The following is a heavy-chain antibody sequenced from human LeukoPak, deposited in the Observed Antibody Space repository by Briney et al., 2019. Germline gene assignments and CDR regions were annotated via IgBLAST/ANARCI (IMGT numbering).Heavy chain of an antibody. CDR1: GGSICNYF. V-gene: IGHV4-59*01. CDR2: IYYSGGT. Sequence: SETLSLTCTVSGGSICNYFWSWIRQPPGKGLEWIGYIYYSGGTNYNPSLKSRVTISVDTSKNQFSLKLSSVTAADTAVYYCARPSRSVSTAGAFDIWGQGTMVTVSS. D-gene: IGHD5/OR15-5a*01. J-gene: IGHJ3*02. CDR3: ARPSRSVSTAGAFDI.